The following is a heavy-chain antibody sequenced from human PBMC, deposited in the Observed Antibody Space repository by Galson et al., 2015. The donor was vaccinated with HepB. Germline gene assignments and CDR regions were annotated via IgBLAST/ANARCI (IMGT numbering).Heavy chain of an antibody. V-gene: IGHV5-51*01. J-gene: IGHJ3*02. CDR3: AKHLRGPSAFDCFDI. Sequence: QSGAEVKKPGESLKISCKGFGYSFSTYWIGWVRQMPGKGLEWMGIIYPGDSDTRYSPSFQGQVTISVDKSTSVAYLQWSSLKASDSGIYYCAKHLRGPSAFDCFDIWGQGTMVTVSS. D-gene: IGHD2-21*01. CDR1: GYSFSTYW. CDR2: IYPGDSDT.